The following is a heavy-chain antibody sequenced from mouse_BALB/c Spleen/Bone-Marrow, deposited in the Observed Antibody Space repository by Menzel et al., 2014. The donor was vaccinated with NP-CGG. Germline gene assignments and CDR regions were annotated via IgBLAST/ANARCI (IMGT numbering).Heavy chain of an antibody. V-gene: IGHV1S34*01. CDR2: ISCYNGAT. Sequence: LVKTGASVKISCKTSGYSFTEYYIHWVKQSHGKSLEWIGYISCYNGATSYNQKCKDKATFTIDTSSSTAYMQLNSLTSEDSAVYYCARKDRLGGAMDYWGQGTSVTVSS. CDR3: ARKDRLGGAMDY. D-gene: IGHD3-2*01. CDR1: GYSFTEYY. J-gene: IGHJ4*01.